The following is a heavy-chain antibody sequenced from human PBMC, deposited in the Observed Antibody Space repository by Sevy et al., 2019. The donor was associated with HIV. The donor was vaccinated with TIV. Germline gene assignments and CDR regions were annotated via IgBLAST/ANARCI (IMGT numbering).Heavy chain of an antibody. CDR3: AREWHSSSWYGGDYYYGMDV. Sequence: GGSLRLSCAASGFTFSSYWMSWVRQAPGKGLEWVANIKQDGSEKYYVDSVKGRFTISRDNAKNSLYLQMNSLRAEDTAVYYCAREWHSSSWYGGDYYYGMDVWGQGTTVTVSS. CDR2: IKQDGSEK. J-gene: IGHJ6*02. CDR1: GFTFSSYW. D-gene: IGHD6-13*01. V-gene: IGHV3-7*01.